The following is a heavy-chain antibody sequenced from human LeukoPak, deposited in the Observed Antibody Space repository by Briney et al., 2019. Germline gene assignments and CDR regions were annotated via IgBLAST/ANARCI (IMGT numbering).Heavy chain of an antibody. CDR2: ISWNSGSI. J-gene: IGHJ5*02. Sequence: GRSLRLSCAASGFTFDDYAMHWVRQAPGKGLEWVSGISWNSGSIGYADSVKGRFTISRDNAKNSLYLQMNSLRAEDTALYYCAKDYYGSGSYYVSENWFGPWGQGTLVTVSS. D-gene: IGHD3-10*01. CDR3: AKDYYGSGSYYVSENWFGP. V-gene: IGHV3-9*01. CDR1: GFTFDDYA.